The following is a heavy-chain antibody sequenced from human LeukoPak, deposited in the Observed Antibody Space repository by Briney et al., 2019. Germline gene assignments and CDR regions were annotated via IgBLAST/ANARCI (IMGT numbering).Heavy chain of an antibody. D-gene: IGHD3-22*01. J-gene: IGHJ4*02. CDR2: VYSSGSI. CDR3: ARLECYDGSGHYRGYFDL. V-gene: IGHV3-53*01. CDR1: GFAVRTNY. Sequence: GGSLRLSCAASGFAVRTNYMTWIRQAPGKGLEWVSIVYSSGSIYYADSVMGRFTISRDNSKNTLYIQMSSLRAEDTGVYYSARLECYDGSGHYRGYFDLWGQGTLVTVSS.